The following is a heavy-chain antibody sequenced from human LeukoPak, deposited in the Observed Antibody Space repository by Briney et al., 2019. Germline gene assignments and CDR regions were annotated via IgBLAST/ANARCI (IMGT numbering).Heavy chain of an antibody. CDR3: ARDPIAVASHFDY. J-gene: IGHJ4*02. CDR1: GFTFSDYY. Sequence: GESLRLPCAASGFTFSDYYMSWIRQAPGKGLEWVSYISSSGSTIYYADSVKGRFTISRDNAKNSLYLQMNSLRAEDTAVYYCARDPIAVASHFDYWGQGTLVTVSS. D-gene: IGHD6-19*01. CDR2: ISSSGSTI. V-gene: IGHV3-11*01.